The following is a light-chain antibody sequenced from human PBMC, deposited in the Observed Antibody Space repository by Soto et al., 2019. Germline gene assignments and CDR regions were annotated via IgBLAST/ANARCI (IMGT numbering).Light chain of an antibody. Sequence: EVVLTQSPATLSLSPGERATLSCRASQSVSSNLAWYQQRPGQAPRLLIYGASNRATGIPARFSGSGSGTDFTLTISSLEAEDFAVYYCQRRTACPITFGQGTRLEIK. CDR2: GAS. V-gene: IGKV3-11*01. J-gene: IGKJ5*01. CDR1: QSVSSN. CDR3: QRRTACPIT.